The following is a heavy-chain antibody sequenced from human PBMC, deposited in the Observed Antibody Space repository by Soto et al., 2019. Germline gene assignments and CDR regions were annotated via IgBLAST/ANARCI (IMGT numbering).Heavy chain of an antibody. Sequence: SETLSLTCAVSGYSISDGYYWGWIRQPPGKGLEWIGSIYHSGNTYYNPSLKSRVTISVDASQNQFSLKLSSVTAADTALFYCARAFCTTPSCYGRYFDYWGQGALVTVS. CDR1: GYSISDGYY. D-gene: IGHD2-2*01. J-gene: IGHJ4*02. V-gene: IGHV4-38-2*01. CDR2: IYHSGNT. CDR3: ARAFCTTPSCYGRYFDY.